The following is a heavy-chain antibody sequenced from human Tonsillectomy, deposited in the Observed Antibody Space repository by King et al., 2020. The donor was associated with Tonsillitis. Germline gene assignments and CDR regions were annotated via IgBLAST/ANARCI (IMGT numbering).Heavy chain of an antibody. CDR3: ARDYDNYGIY. CDR1: GFIFSSYT. CDR2: ISSSSSTI. J-gene: IGHJ4*02. V-gene: IGHV3-48*01. D-gene: IGHD5-18*01. Sequence: VQLVESGGGLVQPGGSLRLSCAASGFIFSSYTMNWVRQAPRKGLEWVSYISSSSSTIYYADSVKGRVTISRDNAKNSLYLQMNSLRVEDTAVYYCARDYDNYGIYWGQGTLVTVSS.